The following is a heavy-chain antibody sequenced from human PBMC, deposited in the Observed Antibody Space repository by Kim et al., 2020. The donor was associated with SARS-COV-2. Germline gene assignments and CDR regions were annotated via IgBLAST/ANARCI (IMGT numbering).Heavy chain of an antibody. CDR2: MYYTGST. Sequence: SETLSLTCTVSVGSISSSSYYWGWIRQPPGKGLEWIGSMYYTGSTYYNSSLKSRVTISVDRSRNQVSLKLNSVTAADTAVYYCARGDFLSNWYYFDFWG. CDR1: VGSISSSSYY. V-gene: IGHV4-39*07. D-gene: IGHD3-3*01. CDR3: ARGDFLSNWYYFDF. J-gene: IGHJ4*01.